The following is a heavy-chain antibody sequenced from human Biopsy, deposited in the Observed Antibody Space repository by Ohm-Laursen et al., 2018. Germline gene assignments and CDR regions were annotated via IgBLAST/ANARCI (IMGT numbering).Heavy chain of an antibody. V-gene: IGHV3-30*18. CDR3: TKERRGWYSER. Sequence: SLRLSCAASGFTFSDYAMHWVRQAPGKGLEWVAIITHDGNKTYYADSVEGRFTISRDQFKSTVYLQLNSLRTEDTAIYYCTKERRGWYSERWGQGTLVTVSS. CDR1: GFTFSDYA. J-gene: IGHJ4*02. D-gene: IGHD6-19*01. CDR2: ITHDGNKT.